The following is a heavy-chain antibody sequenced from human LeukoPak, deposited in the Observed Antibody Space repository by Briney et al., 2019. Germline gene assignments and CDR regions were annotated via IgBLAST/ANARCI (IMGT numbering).Heavy chain of an antibody. CDR2: IKQDGTET. V-gene: IGHV3-7*01. J-gene: IGHJ4*02. CDR3: ARLWEGSESCYRPNDY. D-gene: IGHD3-10*01. Sequence: PGGSLRLSCAASGFTFSSYWISWVRHPHPKGLGWVANIKQDGTETYYVDSVRGRFTISRDNAKNSLYLQMNSLRVEDTAVYYCARLWEGSESCYRPNDYWGQGTLVTVSS. CDR1: GFTFSSYW.